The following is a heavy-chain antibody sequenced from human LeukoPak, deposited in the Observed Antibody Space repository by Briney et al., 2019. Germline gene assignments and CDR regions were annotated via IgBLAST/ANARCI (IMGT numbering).Heavy chain of an antibody. Sequence: SETLSLTCTVSVGPISSSSYYWGWIRQPPGKGLEWIGSIYYSGSTYHNPSLKSPLTISVDTSKSQFSLKLTSVTAADTAVHYCARHGGGGYGYGFDYWGQGTLVTVSS. CDR3: ARHGGGGYGYGFDY. V-gene: IGHV4-39*01. CDR2: IYYSGST. D-gene: IGHD5-12*01. J-gene: IGHJ4*02. CDR1: VGPISSSSYY.